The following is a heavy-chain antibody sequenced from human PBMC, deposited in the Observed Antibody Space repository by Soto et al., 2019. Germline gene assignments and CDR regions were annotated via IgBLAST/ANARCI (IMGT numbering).Heavy chain of an antibody. CDR1: GFMFGSYW. J-gene: IGHJ4*02. CDR3: ARVRANDYEIDY. D-gene: IGHD4-17*01. CDR2: IKRDGSEK. Sequence: EVKLVESGGGLVQPGGSLRLSFAASGFMFGSYWMTWVRHAPGKGLEWVANIKRDGSEKFYVDSVKGRFTISRDNADNSLFLHMNSLRAEDTAIYYCARVRANDYEIDYWGQGALVTVS. V-gene: IGHV3-7*03.